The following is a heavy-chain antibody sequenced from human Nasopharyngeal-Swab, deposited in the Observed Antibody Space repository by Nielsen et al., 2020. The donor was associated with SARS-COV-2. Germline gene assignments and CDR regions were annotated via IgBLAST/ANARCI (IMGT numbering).Heavy chain of an antibody. J-gene: IGHJ4*02. CDR2: IYYSVNT. CDR3: ARDWGSRWTSFDY. CDR1: GNSVNSGAFY. V-gene: IGHV4-61*08. D-gene: IGHD6-19*01. Sequence: SETLSLTCTVSGNSVNSGAFYWSWIRQSPGKGLEWIGYIYYSVNTKYNPSLKSRVTISVDTSKNQFSLTLNSVTAADSAVYYCARDWGSRWTSFDYWGQGILVTVSS.